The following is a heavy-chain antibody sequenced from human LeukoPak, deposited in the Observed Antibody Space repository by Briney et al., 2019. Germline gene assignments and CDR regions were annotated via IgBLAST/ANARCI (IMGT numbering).Heavy chain of an antibody. D-gene: IGHD6-6*01. J-gene: IGHJ4*02. CDR1: GFTFSSYG. CDR2: IRYDGSNK. CDR3: AKDTIPIAARYYFDY. V-gene: IGHV3-30*02. Sequence: GGSLRLSCAASGFTFSSYGMHWVRQAPGKGLEWVAFIRYDGSNKYYADSVKGRFTISRDNSKNTLYLQMNSLRAEDTAVYYCAKDTIPIAARYYFDYWGQGTLVTVSS.